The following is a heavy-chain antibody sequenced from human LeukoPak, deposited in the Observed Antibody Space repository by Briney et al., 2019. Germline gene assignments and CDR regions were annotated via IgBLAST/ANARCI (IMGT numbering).Heavy chain of an antibody. J-gene: IGHJ4*02. CDR1: GFTFSSYW. CDR2: IEQDGSQK. D-gene: IGHD5-12*01. V-gene: IGHV3-7*01. Sequence: GSLRLSCAASGFTFSSYWLSWVRQAPGKGLEWVASIEQDGSQKYYVDSVRGRFTISRDNAKNSVYLQMNSLRAEDTAVYYCARGYSGSEVFDYWGQGTLVTVSS. CDR3: ARGYSGSEVFDY.